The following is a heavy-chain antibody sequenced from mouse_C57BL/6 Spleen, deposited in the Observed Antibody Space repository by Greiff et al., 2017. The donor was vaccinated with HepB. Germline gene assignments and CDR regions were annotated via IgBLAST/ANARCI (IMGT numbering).Heavy chain of an antibody. J-gene: IGHJ3*01. CDR1: GYSITSGYY. CDR3: ARGSDPTAY. V-gene: IGHV3-6*01. Sequence: ESGPGLVKPSQSLSLTCSVTGYSITSGYYWNWIRQFPGNKLEWMGYISYDGSNNYNPSLKNRISITRDTSKNQFFLKLNSVTTEDTATYYCARGSDPTAYWGQGTLVTVSA. CDR2: ISYDGSN.